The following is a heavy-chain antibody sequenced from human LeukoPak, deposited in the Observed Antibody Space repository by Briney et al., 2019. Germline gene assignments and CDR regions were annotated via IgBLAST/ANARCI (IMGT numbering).Heavy chain of an antibody. Sequence: GGSLRLSCAASGFTFSSYAMNWVRQAPGKGLEWVSSISSSSSYIYYADSVKGRFTISRDNAKNSLYLQMNSLRAEDTAVYYCAREVSREGHYFDYWGQGTLVTVSS. V-gene: IGHV3-21*01. J-gene: IGHJ4*02. CDR1: GFTFSSYA. CDR2: ISSSSSYI. D-gene: IGHD4-11*01. CDR3: AREVSREGHYFDY.